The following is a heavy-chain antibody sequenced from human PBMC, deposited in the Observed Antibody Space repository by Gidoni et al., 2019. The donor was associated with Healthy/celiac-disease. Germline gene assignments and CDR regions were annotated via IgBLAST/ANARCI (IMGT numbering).Heavy chain of an antibody. CDR2: TRNKANSYTT. CDR3: ARFKFYGDYLDY. D-gene: IGHD4-17*01. Sequence: EVPLVESGGGLVQPGGSLRLSCAASGFTFSDHYMDWVRQAPGKGLEWVGRTRNKANSYTTEYAASVKGRFTISRDESKNSLYLQMNSLKTEDTAVYYCARFKFYGDYLDYWGQGTLVTVSS. V-gene: IGHV3-72*01. J-gene: IGHJ4*02. CDR1: GFTFSDHY.